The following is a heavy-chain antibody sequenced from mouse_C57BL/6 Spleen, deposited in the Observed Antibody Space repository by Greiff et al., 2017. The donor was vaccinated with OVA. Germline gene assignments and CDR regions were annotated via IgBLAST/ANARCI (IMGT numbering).Heavy chain of an antibody. V-gene: IGHV1-55*01. D-gene: IGHD2-3*01. CDR3: ASGDDGSPYYFDY. CDR1: GYTFTSYW. CDR2: IYLGSGST. J-gene: IGHJ2*01. Sequence: QVQLQQPGAELVKPGASVKMSCKASGYTFTSYWITWVKQRPGQGLEWIGDIYLGSGSTNYNEKFKSKATLTVDTSSSTAYMQLSSLTSEDSAVYYCASGDDGSPYYFDYWGQGTTLTVSS.